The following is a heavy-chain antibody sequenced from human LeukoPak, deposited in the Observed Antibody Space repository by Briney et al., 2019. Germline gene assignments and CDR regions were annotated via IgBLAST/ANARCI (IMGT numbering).Heavy chain of an antibody. D-gene: IGHD3-22*01. CDR2: ISAYNGNT. CDR1: GYTFTSYG. CDR3: ARTRYDSSGFGPHHAGDY. Sequence: ASVKVSCKASGYTFTSYGISWVRQAPGQGLEWMGWISAYNGNTNYAQKLQGRVTMTTDTSTSTAYMELRSLRSDDTAVYYCARTRYDSSGFGPHHAGDYWGQGTLVTVSS. V-gene: IGHV1-18*01. J-gene: IGHJ4*02.